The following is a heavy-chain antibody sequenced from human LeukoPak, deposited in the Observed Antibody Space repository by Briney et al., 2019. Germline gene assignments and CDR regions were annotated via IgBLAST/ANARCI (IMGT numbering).Heavy chain of an antibody. Sequence: ASVKVSCKASGYTFTSYGISWVRQAPGQGLEWMGWITAYNDNTNYAQKLQGRVTMTTDTSTSTAYMELRSLRSDDTAVYYCAKALLWFGEPSHIDYWGQGTLVTASS. CDR3: AKALLWFGEPSHIDY. CDR2: ITAYNDNT. J-gene: IGHJ4*02. D-gene: IGHD3-10*01. CDR1: GYTFTSYG. V-gene: IGHV1-18*01.